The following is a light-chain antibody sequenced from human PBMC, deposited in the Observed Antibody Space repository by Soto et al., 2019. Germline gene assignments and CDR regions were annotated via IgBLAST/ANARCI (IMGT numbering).Light chain of an antibody. CDR2: DVS. V-gene: IGLV2-11*01. J-gene: IGLJ3*02. Sequence: QSALTQPRSVSGSPGQSVTISCTGTSSDVGGYNYVSWYQQHPGKAPKLMIYDVSKRPSGVPDRFSGSKSGNTASLTISGLPAEDEADSYCCSYAGSYTWVFGGGTKLTVL. CDR3: CSYAGSYTWV. CDR1: SSDVGGYNY.